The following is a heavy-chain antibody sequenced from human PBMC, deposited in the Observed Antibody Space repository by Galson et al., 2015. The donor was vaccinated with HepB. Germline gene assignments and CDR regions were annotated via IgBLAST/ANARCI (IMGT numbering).Heavy chain of an antibody. J-gene: IGHJ5*02. CDR1: GFTFGNYA. D-gene: IGHD3-10*01. CDR3: AKGKYYYGFDP. V-gene: IGHV3-23*01. CDR2: ISSSGDRT. Sequence: SLRLSCAASGFTFGNYAMDWVRQAPGKGLEWVSVISSSGDRTYYADSVRGRFTISRDNSKNTLYLQMNSLRAEDTAIYYCAKGKYYYGFDPWGQGTLVTVSS.